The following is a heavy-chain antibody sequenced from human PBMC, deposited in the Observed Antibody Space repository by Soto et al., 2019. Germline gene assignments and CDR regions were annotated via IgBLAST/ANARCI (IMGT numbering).Heavy chain of an antibody. CDR1: GFTFSSYS. D-gene: IGHD6-6*01. J-gene: IGHJ4*02. Sequence: GGSLRLSCAASGFTFSSYSMNWVRQAPGKGLEWVSSISSSSSYIYYADSVKGRFTISRDNAKNSLYLQMNSLRAEDTAVYYCARDLRYSSSFMSFYFDYWGQGTLVTVSS. CDR3: ARDLRYSSSFMSFYFDY. V-gene: IGHV3-21*01. CDR2: ISSSSSYI.